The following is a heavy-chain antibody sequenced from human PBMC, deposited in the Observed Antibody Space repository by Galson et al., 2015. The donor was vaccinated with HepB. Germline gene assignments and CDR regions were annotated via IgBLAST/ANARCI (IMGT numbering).Heavy chain of an antibody. J-gene: IGHJ6*03. CDR1: GFTFSSYA. D-gene: IGHD2-15*01. Sequence: SLRLSCAASGFTFSSYAMSWVRQAPGKGLEWVSAISGSGGSTYYADSVKGRFTISRDNSKNTLYLQMNSLRAEDTAVYYCAKVGGYCSGGSCHYYYYYYMDVWGKGTTVTVSS. CDR2: ISGSGGST. V-gene: IGHV3-23*01. CDR3: AKVGGYCSGGSCHYYYYYYMDV.